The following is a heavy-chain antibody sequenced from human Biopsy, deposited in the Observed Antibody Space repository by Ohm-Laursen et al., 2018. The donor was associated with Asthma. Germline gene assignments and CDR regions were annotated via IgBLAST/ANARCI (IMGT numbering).Heavy chain of an antibody. CDR3: ARGDSSGWSHYYFDY. D-gene: IGHD6-19*01. CDR1: GFTFSNYA. Sequence: SLRLSCSALGFTFSNYAMSWVRQAPGKGLEWVSSITGSGGFTYYADSVKGRLTISRDFSKNTLHLQMHSLRVEDTAVYYCARGDSSGWSHYYFDYWGQGTLVTVSS. CDR2: ITGSGGFT. V-gene: IGHV3-23*01. J-gene: IGHJ4*02.